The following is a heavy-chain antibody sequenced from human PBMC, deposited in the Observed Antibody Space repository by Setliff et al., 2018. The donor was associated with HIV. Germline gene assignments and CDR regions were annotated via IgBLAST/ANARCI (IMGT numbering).Heavy chain of an antibody. D-gene: IGHD3-3*02. CDR3: TRKLAPGHGMDV. CDR2: ISPDGSRT. J-gene: IGHJ6*02. Sequence: GGSLRLSCAASGFTFSSYWMHWVRQAPGKGLVWVSRISPDGSRTGYADSVKGRFTISRDNAKNSLYLQMDSLRVEDTTVYYCTRKLAPGHGMDVWGQGTTVTVS. CDR1: GFTFSSYW. V-gene: IGHV3-74*01.